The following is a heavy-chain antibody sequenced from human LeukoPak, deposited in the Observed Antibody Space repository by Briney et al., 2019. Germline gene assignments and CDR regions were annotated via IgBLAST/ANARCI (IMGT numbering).Heavy chain of an antibody. Sequence: GGSLRLSCAASGFSFSSYSMNWVRQAPGKGLEWVSFISSSSSSIYYADSVKGRFTISRDNAKNSLYLQMNSLRDEDTAVYYCAKARATYLYDTSGYSALDYWGQGTLVTVSS. CDR3: AKARATYLYDTSGYSALDY. J-gene: IGHJ4*02. CDR1: GFSFSSYS. V-gene: IGHV3-48*02. CDR2: ISSSSSSI. D-gene: IGHD3-22*01.